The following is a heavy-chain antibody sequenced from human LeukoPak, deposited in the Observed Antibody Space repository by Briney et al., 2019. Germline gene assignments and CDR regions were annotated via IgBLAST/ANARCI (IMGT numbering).Heavy chain of an antibody. Sequence: RASVKVPCKTSGYSFILYGISWVRQAPGQGPEWMGWISTSTGDTKYTQKFQGRVTLTTDTSTSTAYMELSSLRSDDTAVYYCARDDNYGIFVNVDYWGQGTLVTISS. V-gene: IGHV1-18*01. J-gene: IGHJ4*02. CDR2: ISTSTGDT. CDR1: GYSFILYG. D-gene: IGHD4-11*01. CDR3: ARDDNYGIFVNVDY.